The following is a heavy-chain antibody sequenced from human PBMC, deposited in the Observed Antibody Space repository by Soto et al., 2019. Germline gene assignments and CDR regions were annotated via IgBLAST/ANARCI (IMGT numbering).Heavy chain of an antibody. V-gene: IGHV4-59*02. CDR1: GGSVSSYY. CDR2: IYYSGST. D-gene: IGHD3-3*01. J-gene: IGHJ6*02. CDR3: ARGPYYDFWSSSGMDV. Sequence: AENLSLTCTVSGGSVSSYYWSWIRQPPGKGLEWIGYIYYSGSTNYNPSLKSRVTISVDTSKNQFSLKLSSVTAADTAVYYCARGPYYDFWSSSGMDVWGQGTTVTVSS.